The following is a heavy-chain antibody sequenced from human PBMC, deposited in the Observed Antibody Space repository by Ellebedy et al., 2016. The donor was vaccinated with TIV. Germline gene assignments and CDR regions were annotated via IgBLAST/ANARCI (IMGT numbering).Heavy chain of an antibody. CDR2: ISGSGGST. J-gene: IGHJ4*02. V-gene: IGHV3-23*01. CDR3: ARDPKISSGAIDY. Sequence: GESLKISXAASGFTFSSYSMSWVRQAPGKGLEWVSAISGSGGSTYYADSVKGRFTISRDNSKNTLYLQMNSLRVEDTAVYYCARDPKISSGAIDYWGQGTLVTVSS. CDR1: GFTFSSYS. D-gene: IGHD6-19*01.